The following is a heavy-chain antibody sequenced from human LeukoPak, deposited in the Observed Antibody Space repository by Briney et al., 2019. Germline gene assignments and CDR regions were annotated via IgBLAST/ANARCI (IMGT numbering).Heavy chain of an antibody. CDR3: ARRMGTMVRGVRRSYFDY. CDR2: INHSGST. D-gene: IGHD3-10*01. J-gene: IGHJ4*02. CDR1: GGSFSGYY. V-gene: IGHV4-34*01. Sequence: SSETLSLTCAVYGGSFSGYYWSWIRQPPGKGLEWIGEINHSGSTSYNPSLKSRVTISVDTSKNQFSLKLSSVTAADTAVYYCARRMGTMVRGVRRSYFDYWGQGTLVTVSS.